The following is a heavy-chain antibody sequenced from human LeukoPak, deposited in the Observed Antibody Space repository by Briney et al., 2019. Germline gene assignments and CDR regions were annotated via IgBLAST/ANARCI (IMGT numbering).Heavy chain of an antibody. CDR1: NASISSDTYF. CDR2: MSSTGRS. Sequence: PSETLSLTCTVSNASISSDTYFWSWIRQPAGKGLQWIGRMSSTGRSDYNPSLKSRVTISIDTSKNQFSMKLSSVTAADTAVYYCASRMRVLRFLEWLTIFDYWGQGTLVTVSS. CDR3: ASRMRVLRFLEWLTIFDY. V-gene: IGHV4-61*02. J-gene: IGHJ4*02. D-gene: IGHD3-3*01.